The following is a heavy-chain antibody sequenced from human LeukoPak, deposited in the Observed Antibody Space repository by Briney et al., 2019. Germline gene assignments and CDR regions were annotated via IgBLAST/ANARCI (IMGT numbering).Heavy chain of an antibody. J-gene: IGHJ4*02. CDR3: TGDGGEDYDFWSGYYYVPGY. CDR1: GFTFGDYA. V-gene: IGHV3-49*03. Sequence: GGSLRLSCTASGFTFGDYAMSWFRQAPGKGLEWVGFIRSKAYGGTTEYAASVKGRFTISRDDSKSIAYLQMNSLKTEDTAVYYCTGDGGEDYDFWSGYYYVPGYWGQGTLVTVSS. D-gene: IGHD3-3*01. CDR2: IRSKAYGGTT.